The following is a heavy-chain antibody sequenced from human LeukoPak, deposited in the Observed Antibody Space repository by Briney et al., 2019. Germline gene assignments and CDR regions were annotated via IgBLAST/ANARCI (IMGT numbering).Heavy chain of an antibody. J-gene: IGHJ3*02. Sequence: SETLSLTCTVSGGSISSYYWSWIRQPPGKGLEWIGYIYHSGSTYYNPSLKSRVTISVDRSKNQFSLKLSSVTAADTAVYYCARSESSRYSEDAFDIWGQGTMVTVSS. CDR2: IYHSGST. V-gene: IGHV4-59*12. D-gene: IGHD6-13*01. CDR3: ARSESSRYSEDAFDI. CDR1: GGSISSYY.